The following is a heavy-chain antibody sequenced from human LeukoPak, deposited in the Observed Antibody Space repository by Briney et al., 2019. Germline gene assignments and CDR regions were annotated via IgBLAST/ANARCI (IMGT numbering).Heavy chain of an antibody. D-gene: IGHD2-15*01. CDR3: AKDRQNYQWGSDY. Sequence: HSGGSLRLSCAASGFTFSAYALHWVRQAPGKGLEWVSAITGGGGTAYYADSVSGRFIISRDNSKNTIYLQMNRLVVEDTAVYYCAKDRQNYQWGSDYCSPGTLVTVSA. CDR1: GFTFSAYA. CDR2: ITGGGGTA. V-gene: IGHV3-23*01. J-gene: IGHJ4*02.